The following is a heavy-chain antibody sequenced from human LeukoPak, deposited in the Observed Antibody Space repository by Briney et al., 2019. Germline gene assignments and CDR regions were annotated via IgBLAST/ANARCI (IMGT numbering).Heavy chain of an antibody. V-gene: IGHV1-2*02. D-gene: IGHD3-22*01. CDR1: GHTFTGYY. CDR2: INPNSGGT. Sequence: GASVKVSCKASGHTFTGYYMHWVRQAPGQGLEWMGWINPNSGGTNYAQKFQGRVTMTRDTSISTAYMELSRLRSDDTAVYYCAREVDYYDSSGYDYWGQGTLVTVSS. CDR3: AREVDYYDSSGYDY. J-gene: IGHJ4*02.